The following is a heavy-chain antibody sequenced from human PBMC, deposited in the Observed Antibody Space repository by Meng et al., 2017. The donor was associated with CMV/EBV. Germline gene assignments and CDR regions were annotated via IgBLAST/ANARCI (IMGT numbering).Heavy chain of an antibody. D-gene: IGHD1-7*01. V-gene: IGHV4-59*01. CDR3: ARLTGTTIRGPNFDY. Sequence: SETLSLTCTVSGGSISSYYWSWIRQPPGKGLEWIGYIYYSGCTNYNPSLKSRVTISVDTSKNQFSLKLSSVTAADTAVYYCARLTGTTIRGPNFDYWGQGTLVTVSS. CDR2: IYYSGCT. J-gene: IGHJ4*02. CDR1: GGSISSYY.